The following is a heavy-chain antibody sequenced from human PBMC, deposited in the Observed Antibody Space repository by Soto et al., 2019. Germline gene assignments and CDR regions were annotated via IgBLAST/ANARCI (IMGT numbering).Heavy chain of an antibody. CDR3: AKLEQGYYYDSSDSLFDY. D-gene: IGHD3-22*01. CDR2: ISGSGGST. J-gene: IGHJ4*02. V-gene: IGHV3-23*01. Sequence: GGSLRLSCAASGFTFSSYAMSWVRQAPGKGLEWVSAISGSGGSTYYADSVKGRFTISRDNSKNTLYLQMNSLRAEDTAVYYCAKLEQGYYYDSSDSLFDYWGQGTLFTISS. CDR1: GFTFSSYA.